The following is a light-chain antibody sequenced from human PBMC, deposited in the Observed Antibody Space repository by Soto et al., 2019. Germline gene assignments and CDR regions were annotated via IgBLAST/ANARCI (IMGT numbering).Light chain of an antibody. CDR2: KVS. CDR1: QSRVYSAGHTY. Sequence: DAVLTQSPLSLPVTLGQPASISCRSSQSRVYSAGHTYLNWFQQRPGQSPRRLIYKVSERDSGDQDRVSGRASGTAFTLDISRLEAEDVGVYYCMQGTLVPYTLGQGTKLEIK. J-gene: IGKJ2*01. CDR3: MQGTLVPYT. V-gene: IGKV2-30*01.